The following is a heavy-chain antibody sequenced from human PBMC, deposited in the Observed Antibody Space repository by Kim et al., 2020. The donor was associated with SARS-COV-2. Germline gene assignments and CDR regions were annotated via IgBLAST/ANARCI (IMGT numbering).Heavy chain of an antibody. CDR2: ISYDGSNK. CDR1: GFTFSSYG. Sequence: GGSLRLSCAASGFTFSSYGMHWVRQAPGKGLEWVAVISYDGSNKYYADSVKGRFTISRDNSKNTLYLQMNSLRAEDTAVYYCAKDPRLRFLEWLFMGYYFDYWGQGTLVTVSS. V-gene: IGHV3-30*18. J-gene: IGHJ4*02. D-gene: IGHD3-3*01. CDR3: AKDPRLRFLEWLFMGYYFDY.